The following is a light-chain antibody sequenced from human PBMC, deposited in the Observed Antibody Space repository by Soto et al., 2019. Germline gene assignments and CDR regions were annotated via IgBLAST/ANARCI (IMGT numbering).Light chain of an antibody. J-gene: IGKJ4*01. CDR1: QSISSS. Sequence: EIVFIQSPFTLSLSPGERATLSCRASQSISSSLAWYQQNPGQAPRLLIFDASNRATGIPVRFSGSGSGTDFTLTISSLEPDDFTVYYCQQHSDWPLTFGGGTKVDIK. V-gene: IGKV3-11*01. CDR3: QQHSDWPLT. CDR2: DAS.